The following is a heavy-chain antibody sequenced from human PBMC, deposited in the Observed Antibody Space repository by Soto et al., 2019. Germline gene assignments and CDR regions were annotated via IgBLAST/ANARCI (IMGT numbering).Heavy chain of an antibody. V-gene: IGHV4-61*01. CDR2: IYYSGST. CDR3: ARVTTDYYYDGMDV. CDR1: GGSVSSGSYY. J-gene: IGHJ6*02. Sequence: TSETLSLTCTVSGGSVSSGSYYWSWIRQPPGKGLEWIGYIYYSGSTNYNPSLKSRVTISVDTSKNQFSLKLSSVTAADTAVYYCARVTTDYYYDGMDVWGQGTTVTVSS. D-gene: IGHD4-17*01.